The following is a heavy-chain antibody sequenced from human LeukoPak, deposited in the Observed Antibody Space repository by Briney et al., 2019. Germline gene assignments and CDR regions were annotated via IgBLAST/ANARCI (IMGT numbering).Heavy chain of an antibody. D-gene: IGHD3-3*01. V-gene: IGHV1-69*05. CDR2: IIPIFGTA. J-gene: IGHJ3*02. Sequence: ASVKVSCKASGGTFSSYAISWVRQAPGQGLEWMGGIIPIFGTANYAQKFQGRVTITTDESTSTAYMELRSLRSDDTAVYYCARAGRWSEGDAFDIWGQGTMVTVSS. CDR1: GGTFSSYA. CDR3: ARAGRWSEGDAFDI.